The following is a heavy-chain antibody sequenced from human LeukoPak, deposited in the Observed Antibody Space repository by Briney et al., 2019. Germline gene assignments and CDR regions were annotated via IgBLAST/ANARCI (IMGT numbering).Heavy chain of an antibody. J-gene: IGHJ4*02. CDR2: ISTSSNTV. D-gene: IGHD6-13*01. CDR3: AKEGGYASSWI. V-gene: IGHV3-48*04. Sequence: GGSLRLSCTASGFTFNHYSVTWVRQAPGRGLEWVSYISTSSNTVYYADSVKGRFTISRDNAKNSLYLQMNSLRAEDTAMYYCAKEGGYASSWIWGQGILVTVSS. CDR1: GFTFNHYS.